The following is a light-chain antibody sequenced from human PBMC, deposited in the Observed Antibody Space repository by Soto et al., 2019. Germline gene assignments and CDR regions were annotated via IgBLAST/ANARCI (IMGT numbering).Light chain of an antibody. CDR3: CSYTSLSTVV. CDR2: AVS. J-gene: IGLJ2*01. V-gene: IGLV2-14*01. Sequence: QSVLTQPASVSGSPGQSITISCTGTSSDIGGYNHVSWYQHSPGKAPKLILFAVSDRPSGVSHRFSGSKSGNTASLTISGLHAEDEAVYYCCSYTSLSTVVFGGGTELTVL. CDR1: SSDIGGYNH.